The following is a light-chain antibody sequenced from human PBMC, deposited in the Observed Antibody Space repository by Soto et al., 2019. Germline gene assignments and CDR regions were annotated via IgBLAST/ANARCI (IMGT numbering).Light chain of an antibody. CDR1: QSISNY. CDR2: AAS. Sequence: DIQMTQSPSSLSASVGDRVTITCRASQSISNYLNWYQQKPGKAPKLLIYAASSLQSGVPSRFSASGSGRNNSLTISSLQTEDFAPYYCQQSYSTPRTFGQGTKLDIK. V-gene: IGKV1-39*01. CDR3: QQSYSTPRT. J-gene: IGKJ2*01.